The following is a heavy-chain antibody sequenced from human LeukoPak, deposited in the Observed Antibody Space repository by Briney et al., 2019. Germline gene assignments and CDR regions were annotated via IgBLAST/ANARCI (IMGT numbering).Heavy chain of an antibody. CDR2: IKQDGGEK. V-gene: IGHV3-7*03. Sequence: GGSLRLSCAASGFTFSNYWMSWVRQAPGKGLEWVANIKQDGGEKNYVDSVKGRFTISRDNAKNSLYLQMNSLRGEDTAVYYCAGSITMVRGVIITSTLHYYGMDVWGQGTTVTVSS. J-gene: IGHJ6*02. CDR3: AGSITMVRGVIITSTLHYYGMDV. CDR1: GFTFSNYW. D-gene: IGHD3-10*01.